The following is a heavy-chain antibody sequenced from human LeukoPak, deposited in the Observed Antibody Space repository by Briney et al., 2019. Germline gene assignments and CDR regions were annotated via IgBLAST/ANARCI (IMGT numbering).Heavy chain of an antibody. D-gene: IGHD1-26*01. J-gene: IGHJ6*02. Sequence: SETLSLTCAVYGGSFSGYYWSWIRQPPGKGLEWIGEINHSGSTNYNPSLKSRVTISVDTSKNQFSLKLSSVTAADTAVYYCARGKWYYYGMDVWGQGTTVTVSS. CDR3: ARGKWYYYGMDV. V-gene: IGHV4-34*01. CDR1: GGSFSGYY. CDR2: INHSGST.